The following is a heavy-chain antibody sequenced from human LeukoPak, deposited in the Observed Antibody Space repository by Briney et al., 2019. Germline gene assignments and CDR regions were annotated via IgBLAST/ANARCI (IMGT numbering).Heavy chain of an antibody. CDR2: IYHGGST. V-gene: IGHV4-34*01. CDR1: GGSFSGYY. Sequence: PSETLSLTCAVYGGSFSGYYWSWIRQPPGKGLEWIGSIYHGGSTYYNPSLKSRVTISVDTSKNQFSLKLSSVTAADTAVYYCARDEGYGDGAFDIWGQGTMVTVSS. D-gene: IGHD4-17*01. CDR3: ARDEGYGDGAFDI. J-gene: IGHJ3*02.